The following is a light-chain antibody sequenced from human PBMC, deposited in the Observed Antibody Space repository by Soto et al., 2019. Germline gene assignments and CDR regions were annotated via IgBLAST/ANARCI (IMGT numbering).Light chain of an antibody. CDR2: SNN. CDR1: SSNIGSNT. CDR3: AAGDETLNGVV. Sequence: QSVLTQPPSASGTPGQRVTISCSGSSSNIGSNTVNWYQQLPGTAPKLLIYSNNQRPSGVPDRFSGSKSGTSASLAISGPRCEGEAVYYCAAGDETLNGVVFGGGPRLTVL. V-gene: IGLV1-44*01. J-gene: IGLJ2*01.